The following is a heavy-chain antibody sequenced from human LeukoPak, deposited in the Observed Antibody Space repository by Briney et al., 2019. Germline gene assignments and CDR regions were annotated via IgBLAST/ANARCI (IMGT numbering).Heavy chain of an antibody. Sequence: GASVKVSCKPSGYTFTSYGINWVRQAPGQGLEWMGWINPYNGNTIYVEKFQGRVTMTTDISTTTVYMELRSLISEDTAVYYCATKDRTLYQLLRYYYYYMDVWGKGTTVTVSS. J-gene: IGHJ6*03. CDR2: INPYNGNT. D-gene: IGHD2-2*01. V-gene: IGHV1-18*01. CDR1: GYTFTSYG. CDR3: ATKDRTLYQLLRYYYYYMDV.